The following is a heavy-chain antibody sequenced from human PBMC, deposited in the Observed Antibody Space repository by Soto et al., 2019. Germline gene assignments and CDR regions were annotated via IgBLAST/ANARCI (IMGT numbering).Heavy chain of an antibody. CDR2: IIPILGIA. D-gene: IGHD4-4*01. J-gene: IGHJ5*02. CDR1: GGTFSSYT. Sequence: SVKVSCKASGGTFSSYTISWVRQAPGQGLEWMGRIIPILGIANYAQKFQGRVTITADKSTSTAYMELSSLRSEDTAVYYCARDIYSNYVFPWFDPWGQGTLVTVSS. CDR3: ARDIYSNYVFPWFDP. V-gene: IGHV1-69*04.